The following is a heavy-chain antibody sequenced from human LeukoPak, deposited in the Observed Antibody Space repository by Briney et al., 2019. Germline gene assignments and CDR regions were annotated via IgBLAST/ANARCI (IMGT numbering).Heavy chain of an antibody. V-gene: IGHV1-2*02. Sequence: ASVKVSCKASGYTFTGYYMHWVRQAPGQGLEWMGWINPNSGGTNYAQKFQGRVTMTRNTSISTAYMELSSLRSEDTAVYYCARGGPMGTGVDYGGQGTLVTVSS. J-gene: IGHJ4*02. D-gene: IGHD7-27*01. CDR1: GYTFTGYY. CDR2: INPNSGGT. CDR3: ARGGPMGTGVDY.